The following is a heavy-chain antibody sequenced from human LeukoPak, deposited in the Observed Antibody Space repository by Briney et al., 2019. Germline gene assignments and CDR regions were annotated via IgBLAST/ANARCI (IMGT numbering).Heavy chain of an antibody. CDR3: ARGYGYYDFWSGYSSPFDY. J-gene: IGHJ4*02. Sequence: GASVKVSCKASGYTLTSYDINWVRQATGQGLEWMGWMNPNSGNTGYAQKFQGRVTITRNTSISTAYMELSSLRSENTAVYYCARGYGYYDFWSGYSSPFDYWGQGTLVTVSS. D-gene: IGHD3-3*01. CDR1: GYTLTSYD. CDR2: MNPNSGNT. V-gene: IGHV1-8*03.